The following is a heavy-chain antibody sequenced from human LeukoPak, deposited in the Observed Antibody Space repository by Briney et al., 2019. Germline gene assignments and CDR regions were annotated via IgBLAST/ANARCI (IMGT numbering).Heavy chain of an antibody. CDR3: ASFHYYDSRTGGPIDY. CDR2: INHSGST. D-gene: IGHD3-22*01. Sequence: PSETLSLTCAVYGVSFSGYYWSWIRQPPGKGLEWIGEINHSGSTNYNPSLKSRVTISVDTSKNQFSLKLSSVTAADTAVYYCASFHYYDSRTGGPIDYWGQGTLVTVSS. V-gene: IGHV4-34*01. CDR1: GVSFSGYY. J-gene: IGHJ4*02.